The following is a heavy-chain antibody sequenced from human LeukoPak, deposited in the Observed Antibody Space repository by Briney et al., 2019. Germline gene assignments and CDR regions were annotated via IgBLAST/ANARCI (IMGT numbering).Heavy chain of an antibody. V-gene: IGHV3-30*18. J-gene: IGHJ4*02. D-gene: IGHD3-10*01. CDR2: ISYDGSNK. Sequence: GGSLRLSCAASGFTFSSYGMYWVRLAPGKGLEWVAVISYDGSNKYYADSVKGRFTISRDNSKNTLYLQMNSLRAEDTAVYYCAKDMGHMVRGVILYYFDYWGQGTLVTVSS. CDR3: AKDMGHMVRGVILYYFDY. CDR1: GFTFSSYG.